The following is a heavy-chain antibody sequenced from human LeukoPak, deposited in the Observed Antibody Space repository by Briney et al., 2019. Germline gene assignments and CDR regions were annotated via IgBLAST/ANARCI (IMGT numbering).Heavy chain of an antibody. CDR1: GGSISNYY. D-gene: IGHD6-13*01. CDR2: IYYSGTT. V-gene: IGHV4-59*01. CDR3: ARGVYIAAAQYGY. Sequence: SETLSLTCTVSGGSISNYYWSWIRQPPGKGLEWIGYIYYSGTTNYDPSLKSRVTISVDTSKNQFSLKLNSVTAADTAVYYCARGVYIAAAQYGYWGQGTLVTVSS. J-gene: IGHJ4*02.